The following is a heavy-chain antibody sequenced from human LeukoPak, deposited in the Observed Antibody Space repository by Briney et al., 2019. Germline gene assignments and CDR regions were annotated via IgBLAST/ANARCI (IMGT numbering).Heavy chain of an antibody. Sequence: GGSLRLSCAASGFTFSSYAMSWVRQAPGKGLEWVSAISGSGGSTYYAGSVKGRFTISRDNSKNTLYLQMNSLRAEDTAVYYCARDPWNSSGYYVRSGDYFDYWGQGTLVTVSS. D-gene: IGHD3-22*01. CDR2: ISGSGGST. J-gene: IGHJ4*02. CDR1: GFTFSSYA. V-gene: IGHV3-23*01. CDR3: ARDPWNSSGYYVRSGDYFDY.